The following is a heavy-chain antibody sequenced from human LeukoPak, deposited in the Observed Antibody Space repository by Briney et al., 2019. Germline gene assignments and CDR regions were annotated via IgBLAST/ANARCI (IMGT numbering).Heavy chain of an antibody. V-gene: IGHV3-30*04. CDR2: ISYDGSNK. CDR1: GFTFSSYA. CDR3: ASEYYYGSGIDAFDI. Sequence: PGGSLRLSCAASGFTFSSYAMHWVRQAPGKGLEWVAVISYDGSNKYYADSVKGRFTISRDNSKNTLYLQMNSLRAEDTAVYYCASEYYYGSGIDAFDIWGQGTMVTVSS. D-gene: IGHD3-10*01. J-gene: IGHJ3*02.